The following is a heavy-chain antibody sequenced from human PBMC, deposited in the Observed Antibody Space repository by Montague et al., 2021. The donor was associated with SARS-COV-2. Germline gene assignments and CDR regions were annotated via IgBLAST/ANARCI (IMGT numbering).Heavy chain of an antibody. V-gene: IGHV2-70*01. CDR2: IDWDDDK. CDR1: GFSLSTSGMC. D-gene: IGHD4-23*01. CDR3: ARSYGTTVVTGALNY. Sequence: PALVKPTQTLTLTCTFSGFSLSTSGMCVSWIRQPPGKALEWLTLIDWDDDKYYSTSLKTRLTISKDTSKNQVVLTMTNMDPVDTATYYCARSYGTTVVTGALNYWGRGTLVTVSS. J-gene: IGHJ4*02.